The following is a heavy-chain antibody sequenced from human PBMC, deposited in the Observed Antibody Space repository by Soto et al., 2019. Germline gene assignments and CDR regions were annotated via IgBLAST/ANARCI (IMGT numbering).Heavy chain of an antibody. V-gene: IGHV1-69*01. J-gene: IGHJ6*02. Sequence: QVQLVQSGAEVKKPGSSVKVSCKASGGTFSSYAISWVRQAPGQGLEWMGGIIPIFGTANYAQKFQGRVTITADESTSTAYMELSSLRSEDTAVYYCARSLVVVPAASRSPTYYYYYYGMDVWGQGTTVTVSS. CDR2: IIPIFGTA. CDR3: ARSLVVVPAASRSPTYYYYYYGMDV. D-gene: IGHD2-2*01. CDR1: GGTFSSYA.